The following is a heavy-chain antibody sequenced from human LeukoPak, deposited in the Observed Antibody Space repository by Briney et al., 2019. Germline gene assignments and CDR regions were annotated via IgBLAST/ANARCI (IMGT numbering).Heavy chain of an antibody. D-gene: IGHD1-26*01. CDR1: GYSLSTSW. CDR3: VRMQVGAMDD. V-gene: IGHV5-51*01. Sequence: GESLKISCKGSGYSLSTSWIGWVRQMPGKGLEWMGIIYPGDSDARYSPSFQGQVTISADKSISTAYVQWSSLKASDTAMYYCVRMQVGAMDDWGQGTLVTVSS. CDR2: IYPGDSDA. J-gene: IGHJ4*02.